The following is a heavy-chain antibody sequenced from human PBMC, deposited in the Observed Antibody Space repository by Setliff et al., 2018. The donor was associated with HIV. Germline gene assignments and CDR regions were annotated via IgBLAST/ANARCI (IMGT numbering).Heavy chain of an antibody. CDR3: ARGFATSPDPYDAFDI. D-gene: IGHD1-26*01. CDR2: IYYCGST. J-gene: IGHJ3*02. V-gene: IGHV4-31*03. Sequence: SETLSLTCTVSGGSISSGGYYWSWIRPHPGKGLEWIGYIYYCGSTYYNPSLKSRVTISVDTSKNQFSLKLSSVTAADTAVYYCARGFATSPDPYDAFDIWGQGTMFTVSS. CDR1: GGSISSGGYY.